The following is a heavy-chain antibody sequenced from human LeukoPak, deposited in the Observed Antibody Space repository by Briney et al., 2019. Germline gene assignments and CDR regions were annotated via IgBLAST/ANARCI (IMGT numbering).Heavy chain of an antibody. CDR1: GGSISSGDYY. J-gene: IGHJ4*02. Sequence: SQTLSLTCTVSGGSISSGDYYWSWIRQPPGKGLEWIGYIYYSGSTYYNPSLKSRVTISVDTSKNQFSLELSSVTAADTAVYYCARGIVGATHFDYWGQGTLVTVSS. CDR2: IYYSGST. CDR3: ARGIVGATHFDY. D-gene: IGHD1-26*01. V-gene: IGHV4-30-4*01.